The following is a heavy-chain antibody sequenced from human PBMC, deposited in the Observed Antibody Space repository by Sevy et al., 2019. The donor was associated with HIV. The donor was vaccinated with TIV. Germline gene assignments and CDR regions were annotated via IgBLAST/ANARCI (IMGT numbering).Heavy chain of an antibody. CDR2: LSFGCGEI. Sequence: GGSLRLSCAASGFTFSKYSMSWVRQPPGKGLEWVSTLSFGCGEINYADSVKGRFTISRDNSKSSVYLQMNNLRPEETAGEYCAREGCTKPHDYWGQGTLVTVSS. D-gene: IGHD2-8*01. J-gene: IGHJ4*02. CDR3: AREGCTKPHDY. CDR1: GFTFSKYS. V-gene: IGHV3-23*01.